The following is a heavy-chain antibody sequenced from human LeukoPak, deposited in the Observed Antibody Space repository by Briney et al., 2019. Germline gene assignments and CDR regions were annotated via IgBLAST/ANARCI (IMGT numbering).Heavy chain of an antibody. CDR3: AKDLPGPYYYDSSGYYF. CDR2: ISGSGGST. CDR1: GFTFSSYS. Sequence: PGGSLRLSCAASGFTFSSYSMNWVRQAPGKGLEWVSAISGSGGSTYYADSVKGRFTISRDNSKNTLYLQMNSLRAEDTAVYYCAKDLPGPYYYDSSGYYFWGQGTLVTVSS. D-gene: IGHD3-22*01. J-gene: IGHJ4*02. V-gene: IGHV3-23*01.